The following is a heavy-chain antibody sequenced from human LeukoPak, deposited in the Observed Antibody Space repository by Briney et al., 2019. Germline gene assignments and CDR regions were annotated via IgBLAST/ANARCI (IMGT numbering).Heavy chain of an antibody. J-gene: IGHJ4*02. V-gene: IGHV4-59*01. CDR2: IYYSGST. CDR3: ARTVMWGRRDGYNVGRLDY. Sequence: SETLSLTCTVSGGSISSYYWSWIRQPPGKGLEWVGYIYYSGSTNYNPSLKSRVTISIDTSKNQFSMKLSSVTAADTAVDYCARTVMWGRRDGYNVGRLDYWGQGTLVTVSS. CDR1: GGSISSYY. D-gene: IGHD5-24*01.